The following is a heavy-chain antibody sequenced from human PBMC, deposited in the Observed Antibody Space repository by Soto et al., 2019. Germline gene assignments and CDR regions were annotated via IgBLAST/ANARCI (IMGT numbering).Heavy chain of an antibody. CDR3: ARDDSSGWYGACYYYGMDV. CDR2: IYYSGST. CDR1: GGSISSGGYY. V-gene: IGHV4-31*03. J-gene: IGHJ6*02. Sequence: QVQLQESGPGLVKPSQTLSLTCTVSGGSISSGGYYCSWIRQHPGKGLEWIGYIYYSGSTYYNPSLKSRVTISVDTSNNHFSLKLSSLTAADTAVYCCARDDSSGWYGACYYYGMDVWGQGTTVTVSS. D-gene: IGHD6-19*01.